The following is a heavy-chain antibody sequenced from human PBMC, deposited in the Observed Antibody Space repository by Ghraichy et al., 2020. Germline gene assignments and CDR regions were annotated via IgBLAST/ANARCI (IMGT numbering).Heavy chain of an antibody. V-gene: IGHV3-9*01. CDR2: ISWNSGSI. Sequence: GGSLRLSCAASGFTFDDYAMHWVRQAPGKGLEWVSGISWNSGSIGYADSVKGRFTISRDNAKNSLYLQMNSLRAEDTALYYCAKDMGAVGGYDWGAFDIWGQGTMVTVSS. CDR3: AKDMGAVGGYDWGAFDI. CDR1: GFTFDDYA. J-gene: IGHJ3*02. D-gene: IGHD5-12*01.